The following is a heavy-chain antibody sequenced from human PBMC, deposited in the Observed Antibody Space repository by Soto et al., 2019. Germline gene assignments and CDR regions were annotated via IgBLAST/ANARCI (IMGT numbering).Heavy chain of an antibody. CDR3: ARDRAAGGY. D-gene: IGHD6-13*01. V-gene: IGHV3-48*03. CDR2: ISSGGSTV. J-gene: IGHJ4*02. Sequence: GGSLRLSCAASGFSFSNYEMNWVRQAPGKGLEWVAYISSGGSTVHYADSVRGRFTVSRDNARNSLYLQTNTLRVEDTALYYCARDRAAGGYWGQGTLVTVSS. CDR1: GFSFSNYE.